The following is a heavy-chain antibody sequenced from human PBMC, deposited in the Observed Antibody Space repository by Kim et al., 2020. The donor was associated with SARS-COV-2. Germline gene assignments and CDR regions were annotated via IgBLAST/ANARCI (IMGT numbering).Heavy chain of an antibody. CDR2: ISWDGGST. D-gene: IGHD1-7*01. CDR3: AKGQGGGPYNWNYDPFDY. V-gene: IGHV3-43*01. CDR1: GFTFDDYT. J-gene: IGHJ4*02. Sequence: GGSLRLSCAASGFTFDDYTMHWVRQAPGKGLEWVSLISWDGGSTYYADSVKGRFTISRDNSKNSLYLQMNSLRTEDTALYYCAKGQGGGPYNWNYDPFDYWGQGTLVTVSS.